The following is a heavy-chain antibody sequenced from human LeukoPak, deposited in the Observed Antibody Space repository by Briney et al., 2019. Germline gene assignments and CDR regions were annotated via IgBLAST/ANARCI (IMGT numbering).Heavy chain of an antibody. V-gene: IGHV4-4*07. D-gene: IGHD3-10*01. CDR3: ARGGTYGSGRNQHTTLDY. J-gene: IGHJ4*02. CDR2: IYGRGTT. CDR1: GGSISNDY. Sequence: SETLSLTCTVSGGSISNDYWSWIRQAAGKELEWIGRIYGRGTTNYNASLKSRVTISLDKSKKEFSLNLNSVTAADTAVYYCARGGTYGSGRNQHTTLDYWGQGTLVTVSS.